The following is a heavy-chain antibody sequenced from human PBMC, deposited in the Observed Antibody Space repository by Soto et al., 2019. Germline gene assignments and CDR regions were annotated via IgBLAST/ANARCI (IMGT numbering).Heavy chain of an antibody. V-gene: IGHV3-30*18. J-gene: IGHJ5*02. CDR2: ISYDGTDK. D-gene: IGHD6-19*01. CDR3: AKDFGAWSDT. CDR1: GFAFSTDG. Sequence: QVHLVESGGGVVQPGRSLTISCVGSGFAFSTDGMRWVRQAPAKGLEWVALISYDGTDKYYADSVKGRFSISIDNSKQTLSLQMDSLRPEDTAVYYCAKDFGAWSDTWGQGTLVNVSS.